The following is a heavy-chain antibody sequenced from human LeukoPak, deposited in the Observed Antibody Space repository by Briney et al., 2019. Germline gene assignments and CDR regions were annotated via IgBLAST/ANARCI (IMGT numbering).Heavy chain of an antibody. CDR3: AKVHYEGGYPENY. D-gene: IGHD5-12*01. J-gene: IGHJ4*02. CDR2: IYYSGST. CDR1: GGSISSYY. Sequence: SETLSLTCTVSGGSISSYYWSWIRQPPGKGLEWIGYIYYSGSTNYNPSLKSRVTISVDTSKNQFSLKLSSVTAADTAVYYCAKVHYEGGYPENYWGQGTLVTVSS. V-gene: IGHV4-59*08.